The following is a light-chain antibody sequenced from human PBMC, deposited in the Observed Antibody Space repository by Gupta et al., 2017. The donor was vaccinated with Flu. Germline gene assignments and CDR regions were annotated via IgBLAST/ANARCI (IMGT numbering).Light chain of an antibody. Sequence: DRVTITCRASQSISTYLNWYHQKPGKAPKLLSYVASTLETGVPSRFSGSGSGTDFTLTISGLQPEDFSTYYCQQSYSTLMYTFGQGTKLEMK. CDR3: QQSYSTLMYT. CDR2: VAS. V-gene: IGKV1-39*01. J-gene: IGKJ2*01. CDR1: QSISTY.